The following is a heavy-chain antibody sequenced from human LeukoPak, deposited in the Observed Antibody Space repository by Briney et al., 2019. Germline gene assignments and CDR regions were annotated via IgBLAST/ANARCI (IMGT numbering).Heavy chain of an antibody. CDR2: VRYDGSNN. V-gene: IGHV3-30*02. CDR3: AKGWVLQERDDFYY. D-gene: IGHD4-11*01. CDR1: GFTFSSYG. J-gene: IGHJ4*02. Sequence: GGSLRLSCAASGFTFSSYGMHWVRQAPGKGLEWVAFVRYDGSNNYYADSVKGRSTTSRDNPKTTLYLQTNSLRAEDKAVSYCAKGWVLQERDDFYYWGQGTLVTVSS.